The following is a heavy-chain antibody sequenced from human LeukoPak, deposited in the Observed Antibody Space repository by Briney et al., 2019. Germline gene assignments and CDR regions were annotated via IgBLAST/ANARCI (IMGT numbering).Heavy chain of an antibody. V-gene: IGHV4-59*05. CDR2: IIYRGNT. J-gene: IGHJ4*02. D-gene: IGHD1-26*01. CDR3: ASTGVGASSSDFDY. Sequence: SSETLSLTCTVSGGSISSYYWSWIRQPPGKGLEWIGSIIYRGNTYYNPSLKSRITISVDTSKNQFSLKLSSVTAADTAEYYCASTGVGASSSDFDYWGQGTLVTVFS. CDR1: GGSISSYY.